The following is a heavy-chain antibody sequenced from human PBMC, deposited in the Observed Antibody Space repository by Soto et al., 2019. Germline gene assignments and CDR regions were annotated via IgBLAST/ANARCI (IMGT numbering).Heavy chain of an antibody. CDR3: ARVPVYGDYMDV. Sequence: PSETLSLTCTVSGGSTSSGNYYWSWIRQHPGKGLEWIGYIYYTGSTYYNPSLKSRLTISVDTSKNQFSLRLSSVTAADTAVYYCARVPVYGDYMDVWGKGTTVTVSS. J-gene: IGHJ6*03. CDR1: GGSTSSGNYY. V-gene: IGHV4-31*03. CDR2: IYYTGST. D-gene: IGHD2-8*01.